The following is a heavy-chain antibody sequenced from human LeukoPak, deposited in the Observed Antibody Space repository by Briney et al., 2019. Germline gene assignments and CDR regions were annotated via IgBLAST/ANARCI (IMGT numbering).Heavy chain of an antibody. CDR1: GGSISSYY. CDR3: ARGDRGYNYGPFDC. J-gene: IGHJ4*02. V-gene: IGHV4-59*01. D-gene: IGHD5-18*01. CDR2: IFYSGST. Sequence: PSETLSLTCTVSGGSISSYYWSWIRQPPGKGLEWIGYIFYSGSTNYNPSLKSRVTISLDTSKNQFSPKLSSVTAADTAVYYCARGDRGYNYGPFDCWAREPWSPSPQ.